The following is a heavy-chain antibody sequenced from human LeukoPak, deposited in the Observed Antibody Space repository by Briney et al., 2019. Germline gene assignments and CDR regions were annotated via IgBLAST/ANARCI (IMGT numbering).Heavy chain of an antibody. CDR3: ARTLRYDSSGYYDY. V-gene: IGHV3-11*01. CDR1: GFTFSDYY. D-gene: IGHD3-22*01. Sequence: GGSLRPSCAASGFTFSDYYMSWIRQAPGKGLEWVSYISSSGSTIYYADSVKGRFTISRDNAKNSLYLQMNSLRAEDTAVYYCARTLRYDSSGYYDYWGQGTLVTVSS. CDR2: ISSSGSTI. J-gene: IGHJ4*02.